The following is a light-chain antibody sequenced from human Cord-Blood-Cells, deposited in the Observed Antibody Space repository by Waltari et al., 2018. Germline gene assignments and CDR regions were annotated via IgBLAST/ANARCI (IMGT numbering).Light chain of an antibody. J-gene: IGLJ3*02. CDR2: GNS. Sequence: QSVLTQPPSVSGAPGQRVTISCTGSRPNIGAGYDVHWYQHLPGTAPKPLIYGNSNRPAGVPDRFSGSKSGTSASLAITGLQAEDEADYYCQSYDSSLSGWVFGGGTKLTVL. CDR3: QSYDSSLSGWV. V-gene: IGLV1-40*01. CDR1: RPNIGAGYD.